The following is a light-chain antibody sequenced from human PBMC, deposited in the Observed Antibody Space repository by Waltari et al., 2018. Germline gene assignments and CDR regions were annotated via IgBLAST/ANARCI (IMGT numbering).Light chain of an antibody. V-gene: IGKV1-17*01. Sequence: DIQMTQSPSSLSASVGDRVTITCRASQGIRNGLSWYQQQPGKAPKRLIYAASSLQSGVPSRFSGSGSGTEFTLTISSLQPEDSASYYCLQYNSYPWTFGQGP. J-gene: IGKJ1*01. CDR2: AAS. CDR1: QGIRNG. CDR3: LQYNSYPWT.